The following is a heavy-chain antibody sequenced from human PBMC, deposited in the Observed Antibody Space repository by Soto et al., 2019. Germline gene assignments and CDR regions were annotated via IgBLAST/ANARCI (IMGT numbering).Heavy chain of an antibody. Sequence: GGSLRLSCAASGFTFSNAWMNWVRQAPGKGLEWVGRTKSKTDGGTTDYAAPVKGRFTISRDDSKNTLYLQMNSLKTEDTAVYYCTFTSAGYCSGGSCYSVVDYWGQGT. CDR2: TKSKTDGGTT. V-gene: IGHV3-15*07. CDR3: TFTSAGYCSGGSCYSVVDY. CDR1: GFTFSNAW. D-gene: IGHD2-15*01. J-gene: IGHJ4*02.